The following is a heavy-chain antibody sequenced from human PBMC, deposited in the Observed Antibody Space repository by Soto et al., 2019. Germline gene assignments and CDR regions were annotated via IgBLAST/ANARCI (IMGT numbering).Heavy chain of an antibody. CDR1: GSAITWGGYY. CDR2: IYYSGFT. Sequence: TLFVTWTVSGSAITWGGYYWSWIRQHPGKGLEWIGYIYYSGFTYYNPSLKSRVTISVDTSKNQFSLKLSSVTAADTAVYYCARSVFPWGQGNLVTVSS. V-gene: IGHV4-31*02. CDR3: ARSVFP. J-gene: IGHJ5*02.